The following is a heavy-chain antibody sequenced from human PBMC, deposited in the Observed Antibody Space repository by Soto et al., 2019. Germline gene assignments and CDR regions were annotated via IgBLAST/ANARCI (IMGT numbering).Heavy chain of an antibody. CDR3: ATPFGVDNSGFY. Sequence: PSETLSLTCTVSGGSITSINWWTWVRQPPGKGLEWIGEIYHSGDTNYNPSLKSRVTISVDKSKNQFSLKLSSLTAADTAVYYCATPFGVDNSGFYWGQGILVTVSS. D-gene: IGHD3-22*01. J-gene: IGHJ4*02. CDR1: GGSITSINW. CDR2: IYHSGDT. V-gene: IGHV4-4*02.